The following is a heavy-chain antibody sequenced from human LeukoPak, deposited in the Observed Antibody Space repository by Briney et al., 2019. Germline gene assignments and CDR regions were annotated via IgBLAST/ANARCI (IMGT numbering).Heavy chain of an antibody. Sequence: SVKVSCKSSGGTFTDYGISWVRRAPGQGLEWMGRIIPIFTTANYAQKFQGRVTITADTSTNTAYMELTSLRSEDTAVYYCASDGGFEYYFDYWGQGTLLTVSS. CDR1: GGTFTDYG. D-gene: IGHD2/OR15-2a*01. J-gene: IGHJ4*02. CDR2: IIPIFTTA. V-gene: IGHV1-69*06. CDR3: ASDGGFEYYFDY.